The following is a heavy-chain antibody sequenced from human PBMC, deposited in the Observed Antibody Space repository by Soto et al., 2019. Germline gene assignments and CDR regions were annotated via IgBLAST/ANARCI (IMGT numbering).Heavy chain of an antibody. D-gene: IGHD6-6*01. CDR2: IYPGDSDT. CDR3: ARLGSSPGGFYYYYGMYG. Sequence: LGESLKISCKGSGYSFTSYWIGWVRQMPGKGLEWMGIIYPGDSDTRYSPSFQGQVTISADKSISTAYLQWSSLKASDTAMYYCARLGSSPGGFYYYYGMYGWGQGTTGSVSS. CDR1: GYSFTSYW. V-gene: IGHV5-51*01. J-gene: IGHJ6*02.